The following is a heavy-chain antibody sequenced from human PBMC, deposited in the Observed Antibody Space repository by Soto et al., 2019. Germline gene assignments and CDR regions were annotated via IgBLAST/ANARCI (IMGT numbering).Heavy chain of an antibody. CDR3: AHVIVMRGYSYGNDAFAI. Sequence: QITLKESGPTLVKPTQTLTLTCTFSGFSLSTSGVGVGWIRQPPGKALEWLALIYWDDDKRYSPSLKSRLTITKDSCNNQVVLTRTNMNPVDTATYYRAHVIVMRGYSYGNDAFAIWGQGTMVTVSS. V-gene: IGHV2-5*02. D-gene: IGHD5-18*01. J-gene: IGHJ3*02. CDR1: GFSLSTSGVG. CDR2: IYWDDDK.